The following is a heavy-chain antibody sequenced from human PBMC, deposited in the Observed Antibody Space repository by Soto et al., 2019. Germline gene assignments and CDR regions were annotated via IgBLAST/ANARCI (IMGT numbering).Heavy chain of an antibody. CDR1: GGSISSGGYY. V-gene: IGHV4-31*03. D-gene: IGHD3-3*01. CDR3: AKTVGFGVVIT. CDR2: IYYSGST. J-gene: IGHJ5*02. Sequence: SETLSLTGTVSGGSISSGGYYWSWIRQHPGKGLEWIGYIYYSGSTYYNPSPKSRVTISVDTSKNQFSLKLSSVTAADTAVYYCAKTVGFGVVITWGQGTLVTVSS.